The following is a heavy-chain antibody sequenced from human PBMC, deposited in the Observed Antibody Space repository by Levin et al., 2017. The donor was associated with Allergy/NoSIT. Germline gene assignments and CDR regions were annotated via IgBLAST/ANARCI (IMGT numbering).Heavy chain of an antibody. CDR1: GDSISRSNYY. CDR2: IHHTGRT. Sequence: SETLSLTCTVSGDSISRSNYYWSWIRQPPGKGLEWIGYIHHTGRTSYNPSLKSRVSISVDTAKNQFSLTLSSVTAADTAVYYCALSSRISMFPEAIVTDWFAPWGQGTLVTASS. CDR3: ALSSRISMFPEAIVTDWFAP. V-gene: IGHV4-30-4*01. J-gene: IGHJ5*02. D-gene: IGHD3-10*01.